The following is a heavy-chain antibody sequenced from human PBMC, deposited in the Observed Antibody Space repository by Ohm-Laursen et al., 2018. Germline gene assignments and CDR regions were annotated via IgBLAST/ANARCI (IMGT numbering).Heavy chain of an antibody. Sequence: QTLSLTCAISGDSVSSNSAAWNWIRQSPSRGLEWLGRTYYRSKWYNDYAVSVKSRITINPDTSKNQFSLQLNSVAPEDTAVYYCARDEIGGVVVTAMGFDYWGQGTLVTVSS. V-gene: IGHV6-1*01. J-gene: IGHJ4*02. D-gene: IGHD2-21*02. CDR1: GDSVSSNSAA. CDR2: TYYRSKWYN. CDR3: ARDEIGGVVVTAMGFDY.